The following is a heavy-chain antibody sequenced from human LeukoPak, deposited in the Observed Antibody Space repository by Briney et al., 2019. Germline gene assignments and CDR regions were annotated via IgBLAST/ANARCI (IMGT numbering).Heavy chain of an antibody. J-gene: IGHJ4*02. CDR1: GYSFTNYW. CDR3: ARGRYCTSTSCSHFDY. CDR2: IYPGDSDT. V-gene: IGHV5-51*01. D-gene: IGHD2-2*01. Sequence: GESLKISCKGSGYSFTNYWIAWVRQMPGKGLEWMGIIYPGDSDTRYSPSFQGQVTISADKSISTASLQWSSLKASDTAMYYCARGRYCTSTSCSHFDYWGQGTLVTVSS.